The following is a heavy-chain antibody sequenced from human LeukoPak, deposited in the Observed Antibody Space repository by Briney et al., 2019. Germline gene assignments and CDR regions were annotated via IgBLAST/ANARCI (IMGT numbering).Heavy chain of an antibody. CDR1: GFTFSSYS. CDR3: ATREVGSGWGGVFDY. D-gene: IGHD6-19*01. J-gene: IGHJ4*02. V-gene: IGHV3-21*04. CDR2: ISSSSSYI. Sequence: GGSLRLSCAASGFTFSSYSMNWVRQAPGKGLEWVSSISSSSSYIYYADSVKGRFTISRDNSKNTLYLQMNSLRAEDTAVYYCATREVGSGWGGVFDYWGQGTLVTVSS.